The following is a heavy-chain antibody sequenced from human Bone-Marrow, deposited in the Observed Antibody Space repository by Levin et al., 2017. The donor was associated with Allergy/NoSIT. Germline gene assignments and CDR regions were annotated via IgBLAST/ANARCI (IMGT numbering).Heavy chain of an antibody. CDR3: ARAGYDYWSGDAFDV. CDR1: GDSVSSAGYY. Sequence: GSLRLSCTVSGDSVSSAGYYWGWIRQPPGEGPEWIGYMSYSGSTNSNPSLKSRVTMSIDTPKNQFSLKLSSVTAADTAVYYCARAGYDYWSGDAFDVWGQGTMVTISP. V-gene: IGHV4-61*08. CDR2: MSYSGST. J-gene: IGHJ3*01. D-gene: IGHD3-3*01.